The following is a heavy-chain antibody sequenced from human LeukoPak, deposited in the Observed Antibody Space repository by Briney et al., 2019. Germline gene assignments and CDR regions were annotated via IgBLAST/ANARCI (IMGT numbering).Heavy chain of an antibody. CDR1: GFTVSSSF. D-gene: IGHD4/OR15-4a*01. Sequence: GGSLRLSCAASGFTVSSSFMNWVRRAPGKGLECVSVIRDDGNTYYADSVKGRFTISRDKSKNTLFLHMNSLSPEDTALYYCVRGHYAASASWGQGTLVTVSS. V-gene: IGHV3-53*01. CDR2: IRDDGNT. CDR3: VRGHYAASAS. J-gene: IGHJ5*02.